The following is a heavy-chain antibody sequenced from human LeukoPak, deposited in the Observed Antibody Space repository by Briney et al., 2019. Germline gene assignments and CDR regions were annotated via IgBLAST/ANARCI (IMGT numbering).Heavy chain of an antibody. V-gene: IGHV4-30-2*01. J-gene: IGHJ5*02. D-gene: IGHD5-12*01. Sequence: PSQTLSLTCAVSGGSISSGGYSWSWIRQPPGKGLEWIGYIYHSGSTYYNPSLKSRVTISVDRSKNQFSLKLSSVTAADTAVYYCARTPSGYSGYAGWFDPWGQGTLVTVSS. CDR3: ARTPSGYSGYAGWFDP. CDR2: IYHSGST. CDR1: GGSISSGGYS.